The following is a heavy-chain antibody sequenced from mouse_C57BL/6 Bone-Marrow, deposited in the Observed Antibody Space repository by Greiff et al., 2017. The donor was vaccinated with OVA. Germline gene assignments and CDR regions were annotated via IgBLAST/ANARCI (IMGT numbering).Heavy chain of an antibody. CDR1: GYSFTGYY. CDR3: ARWGDDYDVDY. CDR2: INPSTGGT. V-gene: IGHV1-42*01. Sequence: EVQLQQSGPELVKPGASVKISCKASGYSFTGYYMNWVKQSPEKSLEWIGEINPSTGGTTYNQKFKAKATLTVDKSSSTAYMQLSSLTSEDSAVYYCARWGDDYDVDYWGQGTTLTVSS. D-gene: IGHD2-4*01. J-gene: IGHJ2*01.